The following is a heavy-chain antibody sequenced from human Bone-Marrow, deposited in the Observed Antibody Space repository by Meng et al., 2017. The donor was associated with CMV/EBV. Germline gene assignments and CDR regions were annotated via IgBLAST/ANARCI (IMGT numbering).Heavy chain of an antibody. CDR2: ISSSSYI. CDR1: GFTFSSYS. Sequence: GESLKISCAASGFTFSSYSMNWVRQAPGKGLEWVSSISSSSYIYYADSVKGRFTISRDNAKNSLYLQMNSLRAEDTAVYYCARGEWSHFDYWGQGTLVTVSS. V-gene: IGHV3-21*01. CDR3: ARGEWSHFDY. D-gene: IGHD3-3*01. J-gene: IGHJ4*02.